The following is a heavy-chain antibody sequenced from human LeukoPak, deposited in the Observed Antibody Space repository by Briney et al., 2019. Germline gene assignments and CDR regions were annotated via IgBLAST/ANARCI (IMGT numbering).Heavy chain of an antibody. V-gene: IGHV1-18*01. CDR1: GYTSTTYG. CDR3: ARSDIVLSSQNDY. Sequence: ASVKVSCKASGYTSTTYGISWVRQAPGQGLEWMGWISAYNGNTKYVQKLQGRVTMTTDTSTSTAYMELRSLRSDDTAVYYCARSDIVLSSQNDYWGQGTLVTVSS. CDR2: ISAYNGNT. D-gene: IGHD5-12*01. J-gene: IGHJ4*02.